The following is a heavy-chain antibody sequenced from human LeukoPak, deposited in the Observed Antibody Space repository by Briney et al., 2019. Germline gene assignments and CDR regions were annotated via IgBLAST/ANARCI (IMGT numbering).Heavy chain of an antibody. Sequence: GGSLRLSCAASGFTFDDYGMSWVRQAPGKGLEWVSGINWNGGSTGYADSVKGRFTISRDNAKNTLYLQMNSLRAEDTAVYYCAKYSVYAMGFSAWGQGTLVTVSS. CDR2: INWNGGST. D-gene: IGHD2-8*01. CDR3: AKYSVYAMGFSA. CDR1: GFTFDDYG. J-gene: IGHJ4*02. V-gene: IGHV3-20*04.